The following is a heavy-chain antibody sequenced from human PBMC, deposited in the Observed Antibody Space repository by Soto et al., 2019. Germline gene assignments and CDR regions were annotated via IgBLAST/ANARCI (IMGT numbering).Heavy chain of an antibody. D-gene: IGHD2-15*01. CDR2: ISGYNGNT. CDR1: GYTLTNYG. CDR3: ARVRYCSGGSCHSNPLDY. Sequence: QVQLVQSGTEVKKPGASVTVSCKTYGYTLTNYGISWVRQAPGQGPEWMGWISGYNGNTDYAQNLQGRVTMTTDTSTSTAYMELRSLRSDDTAVYYCARVRYCSGGSCHSNPLDYWGQGTLVTVSS. J-gene: IGHJ4*02. V-gene: IGHV1-18*01.